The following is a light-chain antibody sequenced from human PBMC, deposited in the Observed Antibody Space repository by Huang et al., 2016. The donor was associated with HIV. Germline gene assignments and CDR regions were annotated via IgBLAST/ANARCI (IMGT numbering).Light chain of an antibody. V-gene: IGKV4-1*01. J-gene: IGKJ1*01. CDR3: QQYHSFPRT. CDR2: WAS. CDR1: QSILYNSNNKNY. Sequence: DIVMTQSPDSLAVSLGERATINCKSSQSILYNSNNKNYLAWYQQKSGQPPKLLIYWASTRESGVPDRFSGSGSETDFTLTIGSLQAEDVAVYYCQQYHSFPRTFGQGTKVEIK.